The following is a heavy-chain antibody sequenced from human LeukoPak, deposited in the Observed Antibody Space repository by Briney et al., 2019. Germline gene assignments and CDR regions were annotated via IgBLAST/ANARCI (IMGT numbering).Heavy chain of an antibody. Sequence: SETLSLTCAVYGGSFSDYYWTWIRQPPGKGLEWIGEVNHSGSTNYNASLKSRVTISVDTSKNQFSLKLSSVTAADTAVCYCARGGSYYYDSSGSYSCFDPWGQGTLVTVSS. CDR3: ARGGSYYYDSSGSYSCFDP. V-gene: IGHV4-34*01. D-gene: IGHD3-22*01. CDR1: GGSFSDYY. J-gene: IGHJ5*02. CDR2: VNHSGST.